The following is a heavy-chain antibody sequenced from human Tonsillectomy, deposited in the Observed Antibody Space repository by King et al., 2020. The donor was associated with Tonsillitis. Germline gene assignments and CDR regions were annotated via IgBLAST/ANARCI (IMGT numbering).Heavy chain of an antibody. J-gene: IGHJ1*01. V-gene: IGHV4-39*07. CDR3: VRDFRPYSSGWFQH. D-gene: IGHD6-19*01. Sequence: QLQESGPGLVKPSETLSLTCTVSGGSISSSSYYWGWIRQPPGKGLEWIGSIYYSGSTYYNPSLKSRVTISVDTSKNQFSLKLSSVTAADTAVYYCVRDFRPYSSGWFQHWGQGTLVTVSS. CDR2: IYYSGST. CDR1: GGSISSSSYY.